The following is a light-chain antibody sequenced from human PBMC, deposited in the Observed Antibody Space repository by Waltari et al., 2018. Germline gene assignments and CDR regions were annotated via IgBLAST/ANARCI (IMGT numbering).Light chain of an antibody. J-gene: IGKJ1*01. Sequence: DIQMTQSPSSVSASVGDRVTLTRRASQGISSRLAWYQQKPGKAPKLLIYDASSLHSGVPSRFSGSGSGTEFTLTISSLQPEDFATYYCLQVDSFPRTFGQGTKVEVK. CDR1: QGISSR. CDR3: LQVDSFPRT. CDR2: DAS. V-gene: IGKV1-12*01.